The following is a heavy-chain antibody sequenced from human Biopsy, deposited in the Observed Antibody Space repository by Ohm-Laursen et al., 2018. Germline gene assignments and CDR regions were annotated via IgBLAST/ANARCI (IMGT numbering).Heavy chain of an antibody. CDR1: GKTFSDYQ. Sequence: SDTLSLTCAVFGKTFSDYQWSWIRQPPGKGLEWIGQINQAGTTNYNPSLKSRVSISADASKYEFSLSLTSVTAADTAVYFCGNEVYGRDYWGLGARVTVSS. CDR2: INQAGTT. D-gene: IGHD4-17*01. CDR3: GNEVYGRDY. J-gene: IGHJ4*02. V-gene: IGHV4-34*08.